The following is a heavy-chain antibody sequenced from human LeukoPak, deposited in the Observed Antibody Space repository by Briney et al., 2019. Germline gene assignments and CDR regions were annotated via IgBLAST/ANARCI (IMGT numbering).Heavy chain of an antibody. D-gene: IGHD4-11*01. V-gene: IGHV1-18*01. J-gene: IGHJ5*02. CDR2: ISDYNGNT. CDR1: GYTFTSYG. Sequence: ASVKVSCKASGYTFTSYGISGVRQAPGQGLEWMGWISDYNGNTNYAQKLQGRVTMTTDTSTSTAYMELRSLRSDDTAVYYCARDLYRDSLPVSWFDPWGQGTLVTVSS. CDR3: ARDLYRDSLPVSWFDP.